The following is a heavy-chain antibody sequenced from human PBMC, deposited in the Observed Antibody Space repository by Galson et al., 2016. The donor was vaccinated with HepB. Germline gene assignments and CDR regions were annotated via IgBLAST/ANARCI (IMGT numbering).Heavy chain of an antibody. CDR3: ARDRRGSGWYIDY. Sequence: SLRLSCAAYGLPVSNDYMSWIRQAPGKGLEWVSYISGTHSHTNYTDSVKGRFTISRDDAKNSLYLQMSSLRAEDTAVYFCARDRRGSGWYIDYWGQGTLVTVSS. V-gene: IGHV3-11*06. CDR1: GLPVSNDY. D-gene: IGHD6-19*01. CDR2: ISGTHSHT. J-gene: IGHJ4*02.